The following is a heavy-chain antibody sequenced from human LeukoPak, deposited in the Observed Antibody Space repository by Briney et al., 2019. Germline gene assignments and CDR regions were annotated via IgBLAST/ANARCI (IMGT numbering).Heavy chain of an antibody. D-gene: IGHD3-16*01. CDR2: ISYDGSNK. Sequence: GGSLRLSCAASGFTFSSYAMHWVRQAPGKGLEWVAVISYDGSNKYYADSVKGRFTISRDNSKNTLYLQMNSLRAEDTAVYYCARDGVLLGELLDYWGQGTLVTVSS. V-gene: IGHV3-30*04. CDR3: ARDGVLLGELLDY. J-gene: IGHJ4*02. CDR1: GFTFSSYA.